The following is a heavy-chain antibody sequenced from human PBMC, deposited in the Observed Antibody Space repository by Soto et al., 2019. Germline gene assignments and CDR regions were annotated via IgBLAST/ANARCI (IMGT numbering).Heavy chain of an antibody. J-gene: IGHJ5*02. CDR1: GDSVSKYY. CDR3: ARSPAYGDYANLDT. D-gene: IGHD4-17*01. Sequence: SETLSLICTVSGDSVSKYYWNWIRQPAGKGLEWIGRIYTTRSPNYNPSLKSRVTMSVDTSKNQFSLKLNLTSVTAADTAVYYCARSPAYGDYANLDTWGQGTLVTVSS. CDR2: IYTTRSP. V-gene: IGHV4-4*07.